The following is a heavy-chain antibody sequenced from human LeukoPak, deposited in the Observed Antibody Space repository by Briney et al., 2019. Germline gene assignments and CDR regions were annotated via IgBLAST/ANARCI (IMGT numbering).Heavy chain of an antibody. J-gene: IGHJ5*02. CDR3: ATVPYGDYWFDP. CDR2: FDPEDGET. D-gene: IGHD4-17*01. CDR1: GYTLTELS. V-gene: IGHV1-24*01. Sequence: AASVKVSCKVSGYTLTELSMHWVRQAPGKGLEWMGGFDPEDGETIYAQKFQGRVTMTEDTSTDTAYMELSSLRSEDTAVYYCATVPYGDYWFDPWGQGTLVTVSS.